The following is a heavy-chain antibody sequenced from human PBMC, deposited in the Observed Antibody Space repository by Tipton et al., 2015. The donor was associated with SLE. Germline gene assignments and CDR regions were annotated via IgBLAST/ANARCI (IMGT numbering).Heavy chain of an antibody. CDR3: ARGGYLYSRGFDY. D-gene: IGHD1-26*01. CDR1: GGSISSYY. CDR2: IYYSGST. J-gene: IGHJ4*02. Sequence: TLSLTCTVSGGSISSYYWSWIRQPPGKGLEWIGYIYYSGSTNYSPSLKSRVTISVDTSKNQFSLKLSSVTAADTAVYYCARGGYLYSRGFDYWGQGTLVTVSS. V-gene: IGHV4-59*12.